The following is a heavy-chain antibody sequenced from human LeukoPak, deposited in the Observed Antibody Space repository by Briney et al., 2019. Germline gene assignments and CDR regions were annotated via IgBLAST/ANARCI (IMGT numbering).Heavy chain of an antibody. CDR1: GGSFSGYY. J-gene: IGHJ4*02. D-gene: IGHD3-9*01. Sequence: SETLSLTCAVYGGSFSGYYWSWIRQPPGKGLEWIGEINQSGSTNYNPSLKSRVTISVDTSKNQFSLKLSSVTAADTAVYYCARILRGVVRYFDWSWAFDYWGQGTLVTVSS. CDR3: ARILRGVVRYFDWSWAFDY. CDR2: INQSGST. V-gene: IGHV4-34*01.